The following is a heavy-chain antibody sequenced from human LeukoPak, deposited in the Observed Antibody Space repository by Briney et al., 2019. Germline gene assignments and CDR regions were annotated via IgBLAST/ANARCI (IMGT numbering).Heavy chain of an antibody. CDR3: ATGTSGSYYVGIVRPIDY. J-gene: IGHJ4*02. D-gene: IGHD1-26*01. CDR1: GYTLTELP. Sequence: ASLKVSCKVSGYTLTELPIHRVPQAPGKGLEWMGGFDPDDGETVYAQMFQGRVTMTEDTSSDTASTELSSLRSEDTAVYYCATGTSGSYYVGIVRPIDYWGKGTLVTVSS. V-gene: IGHV1-24*01. CDR2: FDPDDGET.